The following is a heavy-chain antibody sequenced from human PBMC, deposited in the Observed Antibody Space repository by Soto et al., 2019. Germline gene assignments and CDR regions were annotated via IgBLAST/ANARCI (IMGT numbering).Heavy chain of an antibody. CDR3: ARNGIGYSYGPLEY. D-gene: IGHD5-18*01. J-gene: IGHJ4*02. V-gene: IGHV4-4*02. CDR2: IYHSGST. Sequence: QVQLQESGPGLVKPSGTLSLTCAVSSGSISSSNWWSWVRQPPGKGLEWIGEIYHSGSTNYNPSLKSQVTISVDKSKNQFSLKLTSVTAADTAVYYCARNGIGYSYGPLEYWGQGTLVTVSS. CDR1: SGSISSSNW.